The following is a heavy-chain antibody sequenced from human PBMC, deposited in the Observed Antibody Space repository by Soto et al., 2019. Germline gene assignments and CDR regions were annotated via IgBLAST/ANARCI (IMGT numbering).Heavy chain of an antibody. J-gene: IGHJ6*02. V-gene: IGHV3-30-3*01. Sequence: QVQLVESGGGVVQPGRSLRLSCAASGFTFSSYAMHWVRQAPGKGLEWVAVISYDGSNKYYADSVKGRFTISRDNSKNTRYLQMNSLRAEDTAVYYCARDRPYCTNGVCYPYYYYYGIDVWGQGTTVTVSS. D-gene: IGHD2-8*01. CDR3: ARDRPYCTNGVCYPYYYYYGIDV. CDR1: GFTFSSYA. CDR2: ISYDGSNK.